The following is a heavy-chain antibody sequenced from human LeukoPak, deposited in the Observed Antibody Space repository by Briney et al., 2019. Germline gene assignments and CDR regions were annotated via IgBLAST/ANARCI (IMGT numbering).Heavy chain of an antibody. CDR1: GYTFTSYD. D-gene: IGHD5-18*01. Sequence: ASVKVSCKASGYTFTSYDINWVRQATGQGLEWMGWMNPNSGNTGYAQKFQGRVTMTRNNSISTAYMELSSLRSEDTAVYYCARGPTWIQLWDAFDIWGQGTMVTVSS. CDR3: ARGPTWIQLWDAFDI. CDR2: MNPNSGNT. V-gene: IGHV1-8*01. J-gene: IGHJ3*02.